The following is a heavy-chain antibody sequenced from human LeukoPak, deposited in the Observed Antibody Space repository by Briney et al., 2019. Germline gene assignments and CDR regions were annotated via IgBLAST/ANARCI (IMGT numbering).Heavy chain of an antibody. Sequence: ASVKVSCKVSGYTLTELSMHWVRQAPGKGLEWMGGFDPEDGETIYAQKFQGRVTMTEDTSTDTAYMELSSLRSEDTAVYYCATKKPYTDAFDIWGQGTMVTVSS. J-gene: IGHJ3*02. D-gene: IGHD1-14*01. CDR2: FDPEDGET. CDR3: ATKKPYTDAFDI. CDR1: GYTLTELS. V-gene: IGHV1-24*01.